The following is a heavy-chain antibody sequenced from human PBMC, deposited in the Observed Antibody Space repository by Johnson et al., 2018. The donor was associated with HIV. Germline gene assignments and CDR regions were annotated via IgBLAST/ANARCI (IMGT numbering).Heavy chain of an antibody. D-gene: IGHD1-1*01. V-gene: IGHV3-23*04. Sequence: EQLVESGGGVVRPGGSLRLSCAASGFTFSSYAMSWVRQAPGKGLEWVSAISGSGGFSYYADSVKGRFTISRDNSKNTLYLQMNSLRAGDTAVYYCTTDPWWNGYHAFDIWGQGTMVTVSS. CDR3: TTDPWWNGYHAFDI. CDR1: GFTFSSYA. CDR2: ISGSGGFS. J-gene: IGHJ3*02.